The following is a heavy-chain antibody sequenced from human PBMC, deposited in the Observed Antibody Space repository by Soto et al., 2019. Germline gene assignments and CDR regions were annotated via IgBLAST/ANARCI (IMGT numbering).Heavy chain of an antibody. V-gene: IGHV1-18*01. CDR3: ARGRVRGVHFDY. J-gene: IGHJ4*02. D-gene: IGHD3-10*01. Sequence: ASVKVSCKASGYTFTSYGISWVRQAPGQGLEWMGWISAYNGNTNYAQKLQGRVTMTRDTSTSTVYMELSSLRSEDTAVYYCARGRVRGVHFDYWGQGTLVTVSS. CDR1: GYTFTSYG. CDR2: ISAYNGNT.